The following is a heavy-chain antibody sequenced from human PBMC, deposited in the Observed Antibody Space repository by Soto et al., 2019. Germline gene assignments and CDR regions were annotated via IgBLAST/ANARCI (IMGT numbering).Heavy chain of an antibody. V-gene: IGHV4-30-4*01. CDR1: GGSISSGDYY. Sequence: QVQLQESGPGLVKPSQTLSLTCTVSGGSISSGDYYWSWIRQPPGKGLEWIGYIYYSGSTYYNPSLRCRVPLSVDTSKSQFSLKLSSVTAADTAVYYCAQWGGTLSSSWSFDPWGQGTLVTVSS. J-gene: IGHJ5*02. D-gene: IGHD6-19*01. CDR2: IYYSGST. CDR3: AQWGGTLSSSWSFDP.